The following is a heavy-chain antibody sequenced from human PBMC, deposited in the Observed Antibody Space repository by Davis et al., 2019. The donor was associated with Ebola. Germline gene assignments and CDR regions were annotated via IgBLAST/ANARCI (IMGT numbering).Heavy chain of an antibody. D-gene: IGHD6-13*01. J-gene: IGHJ5*02. V-gene: IGHV4-59*11. CDR1: GVSLSSHY. CDR2: IYYSGST. CDR3: ARERRFSSWLDD. Sequence: PSETLSLTCAVSGVSLSSHYWTWIRQTPGKGLEWVGQIYYSGSTNYNPSLKSRLTISVDTSKNHFSLRLTSVTAADTAVYYCARERRFSSWLDDWGQGTLVTVSS.